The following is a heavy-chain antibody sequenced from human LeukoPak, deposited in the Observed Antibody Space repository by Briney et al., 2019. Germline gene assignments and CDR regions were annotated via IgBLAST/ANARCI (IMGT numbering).Heavy chain of an antibody. CDR3: VRADIIVVAAATPVGSAFED. CDR1: GYTFSPSG. Sequence: ALLKLCCSPSGYTFSPSGISWMRQVPGHGLEWRGWISANKGDTEYAQNFPGRLTVTTETSTSTAYMDLRSLRSDDPAVYYCVRADIIVVAAATPVGSAFEDWGQRTLITVS. D-gene: IGHD2-15*01. CDR2: ISANKGDT. J-gene: IGHJ4*02. V-gene: IGHV1-18*01.